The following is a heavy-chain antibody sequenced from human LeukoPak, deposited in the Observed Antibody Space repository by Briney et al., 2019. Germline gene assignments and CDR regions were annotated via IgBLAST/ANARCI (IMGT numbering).Heavy chain of an antibody. V-gene: IGHV4-30-2*01. D-gene: IGHD6-6*01. J-gene: IGHJ4*02. CDR1: GGSISSGGYY. Sequence: SQTLSLTCTVSGGSISSGGYYWSWIRQPPGKGLEWIGYIYHSGSTYYNPSLKSRVTISVDTSKNQFSLKLSSVTAADTAVYYCARGVDEYSSSPGIDYWGQGTLVTVSS. CDR2: IYHSGST. CDR3: ARGVDEYSSSPGIDY.